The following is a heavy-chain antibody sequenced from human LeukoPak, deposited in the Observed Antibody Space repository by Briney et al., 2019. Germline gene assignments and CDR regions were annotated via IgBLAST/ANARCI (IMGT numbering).Heavy chain of an antibody. V-gene: IGHV3-11*04. Sequence: GGSLRLSCAASGFTFSDYYMSWIRQAPGKGLEWVSYISSSGSTIYYADSVKGRFTISRDNAKNSLYLQMNSLRAEDTAVYYCARDSEYSSSSAFDIWGQGTMVTVSS. CDR2: ISSSGSTI. D-gene: IGHD6-13*01. J-gene: IGHJ3*02. CDR1: GFTFSDYY. CDR3: ARDSEYSSSSAFDI.